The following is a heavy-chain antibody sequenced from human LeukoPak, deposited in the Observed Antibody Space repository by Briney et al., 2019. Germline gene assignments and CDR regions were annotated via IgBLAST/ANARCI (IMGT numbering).Heavy chain of an antibody. D-gene: IGHD1-1*01. CDR2: SSVYNGNT. CDR1: GYTFTSYY. CDR3: AKGRRVDADDHFDY. J-gene: IGHJ4*02. Sequence: ASVKVSCKASGYTFTSYYMHWLRQAPGQGLEWMGWSSVYNGNTNYAQKFQGRVTMTTDTTTSTAYMELRTLMSDDTAVYYCAKGRRVDADDHFDYWGQGTLVTVSS. V-gene: IGHV1-18*04.